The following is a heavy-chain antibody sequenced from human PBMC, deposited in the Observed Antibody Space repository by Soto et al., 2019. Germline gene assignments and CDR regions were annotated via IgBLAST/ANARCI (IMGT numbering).Heavy chain of an antibody. CDR1: GYTFTSYG. V-gene: IGHV1-18*01. J-gene: IGHJ6*02. D-gene: IGHD2-2*03. CDR2: ISAYNGNT. CDR3: ARDLLDIVARDGYYGMDV. Sequence: GASVKVSCKASGYTFTSYGISWVRQAPGQGLEWMGWISAYNGNTNYAQKLQGRVTMTTDTSTSTAYMELRSLRSDDTAVYYCARDLLDIVARDGYYGMDVWGQGTKVTVSS.